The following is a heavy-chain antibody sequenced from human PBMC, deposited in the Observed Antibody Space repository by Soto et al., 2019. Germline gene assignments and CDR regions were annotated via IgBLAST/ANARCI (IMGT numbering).Heavy chain of an antibody. CDR1: GFTFSSYS. V-gene: IGHV3-23*01. CDR2: ISGSGGRT. Sequence: GGSLCLSCAASGFTFSSYSLSWVRQAPGKGLECVTRISGSGGRTDYADSVKGRFTISRDNSKHTLYLQMNSLRAEDTAVYYCAKADDFWSGYHIYYYYGMDVWGQGTTVTVSS. J-gene: IGHJ6*02. CDR3: AKADDFWSGYHIYYYYGMDV. D-gene: IGHD3-3*01.